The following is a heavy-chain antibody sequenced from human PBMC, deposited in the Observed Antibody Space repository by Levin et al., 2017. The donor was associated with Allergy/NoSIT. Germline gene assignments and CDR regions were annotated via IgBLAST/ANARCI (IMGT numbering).Heavy chain of an antibody. D-gene: IGHD5-18*01. CDR2: ISYDGSNK. CDR1: GFTFSSYG. CDR3: AKDPSRWTKHTAMVPGWIDY. Sequence: HPGGSLRFSCAASGFTFSSYGMHWVRQAPGKGLEWVAVISYDGSNKYYADSVKGRFTISRDNSKNTLYLQMNSLRAEDTAVYYCAKDPSRWTKHTAMVPGWIDYWGQGTLVTVSS. J-gene: IGHJ4*02. V-gene: IGHV3-30*18.